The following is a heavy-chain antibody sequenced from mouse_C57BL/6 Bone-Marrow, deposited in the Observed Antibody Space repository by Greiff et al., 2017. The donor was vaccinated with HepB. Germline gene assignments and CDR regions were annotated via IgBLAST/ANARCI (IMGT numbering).Heavy chain of an antibody. CDR3: ARWAYGNPFDY. D-gene: IGHD2-1*01. Sequence: VKLMESGAELARPGASVKMSCKASGYTFTSYTMHWVKPSPGQGLEWIGYINPSSGYTKYNQKFKDKATLTADKSSSTAYMQLSSLTSEDSAVYYCARWAYGNPFDYWGQVTTLTVSS. J-gene: IGHJ2*01. CDR2: INPSSGYT. CDR1: GYTFTSYT. V-gene: IGHV1-4*01.